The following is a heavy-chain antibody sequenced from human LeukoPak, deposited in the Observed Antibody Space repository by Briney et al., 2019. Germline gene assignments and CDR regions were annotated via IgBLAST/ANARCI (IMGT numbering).Heavy chain of an antibody. CDR2: IYYSGST. Sequence: SETLSLTCTVSGGSISSYYWSWIRQPAGKGLEWIGSIYYSGSTYYNPSLKSRVTISVDTSKNQFSLKLSSVTAADTAVYYCARRYRVLRYFDSWGQGTMVTVSS. CDR1: GGSISSYY. D-gene: IGHD3-9*01. CDR3: ARRYRVLRYFDS. V-gene: IGHV4-59*05. J-gene: IGHJ3*02.